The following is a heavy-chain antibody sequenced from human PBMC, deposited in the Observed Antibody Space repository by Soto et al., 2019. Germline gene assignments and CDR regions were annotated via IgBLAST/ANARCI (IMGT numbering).Heavy chain of an antibody. V-gene: IGHV3-23*01. D-gene: IGHD2-15*01. CDR2: ITLSGGNT. CDR3: ARYCGGGTCYYAFDM. Sequence: DVQLLESGGGLVQPGGSLRLSCAASGFTFNTYPMSWVRQAPGKGLEWVSAITLSGGNTYFADSVKGRFTISRDNSKNMLYLQMSSLRAEDTAVYYCARYCGGGTCYYAFDMCGQGTMVTVSS. CDR1: GFTFNTYP. J-gene: IGHJ3*02.